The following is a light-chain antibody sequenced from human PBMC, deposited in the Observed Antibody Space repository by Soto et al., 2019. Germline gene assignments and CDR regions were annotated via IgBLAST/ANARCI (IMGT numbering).Light chain of an antibody. CDR1: QSIARY. J-gene: IGKJ2*01. CDR2: VAS. CDR3: QQTYSIPRT. Sequence: DIQMTQSPSSLSASAGDRVTITCRASQSIARYLNLYQQKPGKAPNLLIYVASNLQTGVPSRFSGSGSGTDFTLTISNLQPEDFATYYCQQTYSIPRTFGQGTNLEIK. V-gene: IGKV1-39*01.